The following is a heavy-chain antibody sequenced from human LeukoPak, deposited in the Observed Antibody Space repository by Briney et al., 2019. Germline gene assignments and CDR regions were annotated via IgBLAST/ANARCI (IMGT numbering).Heavy chain of an antibody. V-gene: IGHV1-46*01. CDR2: INPSGGST. D-gene: IGHD5-18*01. Sequence: GASVKVSCKASGYTFTSYYMHWVRQAPGQRREWMGIINPSGGSTSYAQKFQGRVTMTRDTSTSTVYMELSSVTYEDTDVYSCARDHVDTAMAFYFDYWGQGTLVTVSS. CDR3: ARDHVDTAMAFYFDY. CDR1: GYTFTSYY. J-gene: IGHJ4*02.